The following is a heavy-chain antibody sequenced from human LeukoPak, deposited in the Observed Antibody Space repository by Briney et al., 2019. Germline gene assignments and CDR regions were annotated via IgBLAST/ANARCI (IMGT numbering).Heavy chain of an antibody. V-gene: IGHV5-10-1*01. CDR2: IDPSDSYT. J-gene: IGHJ4*02. CDR3: ARHGRAYGDYVYYLDY. Sequence: GESLKISCKGSGYSFTSYWISWVRQMPGKGLEWMGRIDPSDSYTNYSPSFQGHVTISADKSISTAYLQWSSLKASDTAMYYCARHGRAYGDYVYYLDYWGQGTLVTVSS. D-gene: IGHD4-17*01. CDR1: GYSFTSYW.